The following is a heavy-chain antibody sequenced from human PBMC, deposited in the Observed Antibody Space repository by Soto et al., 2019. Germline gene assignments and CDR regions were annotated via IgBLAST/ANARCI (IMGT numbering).Heavy chain of an antibody. CDR1: GVSIKSYY. Sequence: QVQLQESGPGLVKPSETLSLTCNVSGVSIKSYYWSWIRHPPGKGLQWIGYIHYSGNTNYNPPLKSRVTMSLDASKNQLSLRLNSVTPADTAVYYCARPAMVTNNWFFDLWGRGTLVTVSS. CDR2: IHYSGNT. D-gene: IGHD5-18*01. CDR3: ARPAMVTNNWFFDL. J-gene: IGHJ2*01. V-gene: IGHV4-59*08.